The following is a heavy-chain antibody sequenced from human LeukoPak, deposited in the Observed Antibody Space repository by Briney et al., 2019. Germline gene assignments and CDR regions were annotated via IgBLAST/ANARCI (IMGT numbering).Heavy chain of an antibody. Sequence: GGSLRLSCVASGFTFSSSWMSWVRQAPGKGLEWVANIKQDGSEKSYVGSVRGRFTISRDNAKDSLYLQLNSLRAEDTALYYCARDNPPDYWGQGTLVTVSS. V-gene: IGHV3-7*03. J-gene: IGHJ4*02. CDR3: ARDNPPDY. CDR2: IKQDGSEK. CDR1: GFTFSSSW.